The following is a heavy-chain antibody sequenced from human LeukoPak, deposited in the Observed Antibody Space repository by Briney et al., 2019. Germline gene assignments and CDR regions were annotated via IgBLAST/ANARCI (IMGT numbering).Heavy chain of an antibody. D-gene: IGHD2-2*01. CDR3: ARGKVVPAAPYYYYYYMDV. CDR1: GGTFSSYA. CDR2: IIPILGIA. V-gene: IGHV1-69*04. J-gene: IGHJ6*03. Sequence: VASVKVSCKASGGTFSSYAISWVRQAPGQGLEWMGRIIPILGIANYAQKFQGRVTITADKSTSTAYMELSSLRSEDTAVYYCARGKVVPAAPYYYYYYMDVWGKGTTVTVSS.